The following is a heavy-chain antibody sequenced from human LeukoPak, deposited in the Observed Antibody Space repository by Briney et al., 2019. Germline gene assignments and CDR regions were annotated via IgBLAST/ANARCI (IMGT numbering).Heavy chain of an antibody. CDR1: GYSISSGYY. Sequence: SETLSLTCAVSGYSISSGYYWGWIRQPPGKGLEWIGNIYHSGSTYYNPSLKSRVTISVDTSKNQFSLKLSSVTAADTAVYYCARVRCSSTSCRKGRDKWFDPWGQGTLVTVSS. V-gene: IGHV4-38-2*01. J-gene: IGHJ5*02. CDR3: ARVRCSSTSCRKGRDKWFDP. CDR2: IYHSGST. D-gene: IGHD2-2*01.